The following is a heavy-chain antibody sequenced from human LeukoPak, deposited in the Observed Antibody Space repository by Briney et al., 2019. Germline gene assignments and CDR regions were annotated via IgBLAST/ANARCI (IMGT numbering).Heavy chain of an antibody. J-gene: IGHJ4*02. CDR2: INPNSGGT. Sequence: ASVTVSCKASGYTFTGYYMHWVRQAPGQGPEWMGSINPNSGGTKNAQKFQGRVTMTRDTSISTAYMEVSSLRSDDTAVYYCARYGDSCSSGFDYWGQGTLVTVSS. CDR3: ARYGDSCSSGFDY. D-gene: IGHD6-6*01. CDR1: GYTFTGYY. V-gene: IGHV1-2*02.